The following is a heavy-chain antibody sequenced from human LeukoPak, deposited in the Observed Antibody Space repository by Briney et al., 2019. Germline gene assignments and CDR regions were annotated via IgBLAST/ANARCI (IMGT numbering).Heavy chain of an antibody. Sequence: SQTLSLTCTVSGGSISSGSYYWSWIRQPAGKGLEWIGRIYTSGSTNYNPSLKSRVTISVDSSKNQFSLKLSSVTAADTAVYYCARDVTGTTSDYWGQGTLVTVSS. J-gene: IGHJ4*02. D-gene: IGHD1-7*01. CDR2: IYTSGST. CDR1: GGSISSGSYY. CDR3: ARDVTGTTSDY. V-gene: IGHV4-61*02.